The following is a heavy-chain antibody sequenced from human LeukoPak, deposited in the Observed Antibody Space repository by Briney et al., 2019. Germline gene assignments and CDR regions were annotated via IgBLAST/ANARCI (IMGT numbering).Heavy chain of an antibody. CDR2: INSRSNYI. V-gene: IGHV3-21*01. Sequence: GGSLRLSCAASGFTFSTYSMNWVRQAPGQGMEWASSINSRSNYIYYADSVKGRFTISRDNAKNSLYLQMNSLRAEDTAVYYCVREDGIVGATSAFDIWGQGTMVTVSS. J-gene: IGHJ3*02. CDR3: VREDGIVGATSAFDI. D-gene: IGHD1-26*01. CDR1: GFTFSTYS.